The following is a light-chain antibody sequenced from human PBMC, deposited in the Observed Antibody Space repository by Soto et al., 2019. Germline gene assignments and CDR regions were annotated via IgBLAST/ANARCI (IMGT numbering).Light chain of an antibody. CDR3: PHSGGNPIT. Sequence: QLSHTVSPLGASVRKIITNTXXASQNINNYLNWYQQKPGKAPDLLIYAASSLQSGVPSRFSGSGYGTDLTFTITCLHPEPFATYYCPHSGGNPITFSAGTRLEIK. J-gene: IGKJ5*01. CDR1: QNINNY. CDR2: AAS. V-gene: IGKV1-39*01.